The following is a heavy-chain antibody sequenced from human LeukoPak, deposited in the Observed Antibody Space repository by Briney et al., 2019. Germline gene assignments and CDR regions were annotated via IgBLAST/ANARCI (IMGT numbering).Heavy chain of an antibody. Sequence: GASVKVSCKASGGTFSSYAISWVRQAPGQGLEWMGRIIPIFGTANYAQKFQGRVTITTDESTSTAYMELSSLRSEDTAVYYCAGARYSGYVGNKYYFDYWGQGTLVTVSS. V-gene: IGHV1-69*05. D-gene: IGHD5-12*01. CDR1: GGTFSSYA. CDR2: IIPIFGTA. CDR3: AGARYSGYVGNKYYFDY. J-gene: IGHJ4*02.